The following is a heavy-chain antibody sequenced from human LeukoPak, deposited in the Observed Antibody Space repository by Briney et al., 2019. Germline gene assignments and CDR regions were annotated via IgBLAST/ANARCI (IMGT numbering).Heavy chain of an antibody. Sequence: GGSLRLSCAASGFTFDDYGMSWVRQAPGKGLEWVSGINWNGGSTGYADSVKGRFTISRDNAKNSLYLQMNSLRAEDTALYYCARGALYGSGSYYNPLDYWGQGTLVTVSS. CDR3: ARGALYGSGSYYNPLDY. J-gene: IGHJ4*02. CDR1: GFTFDDYG. V-gene: IGHV3-20*04. D-gene: IGHD3-10*01. CDR2: INWNGGST.